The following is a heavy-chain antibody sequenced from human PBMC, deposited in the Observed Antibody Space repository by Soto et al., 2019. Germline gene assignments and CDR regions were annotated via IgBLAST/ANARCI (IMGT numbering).Heavy chain of an antibody. D-gene: IGHD4-17*01. CDR3: ARGMDYGRAFDI. CDR1: GFTLSNYA. Sequence: GGSLRLSCAASGFTLSNYAIHWVRQRTGEGLEWVSAIGTAGDTYYPDSVKGRFTVSRDNAKNSLYLLMNSMTAGDTAVYYCARGMDYGRAFDIWGQGTMVTVSS. CDR2: IGTAGDT. J-gene: IGHJ3*02. V-gene: IGHV3-13*01.